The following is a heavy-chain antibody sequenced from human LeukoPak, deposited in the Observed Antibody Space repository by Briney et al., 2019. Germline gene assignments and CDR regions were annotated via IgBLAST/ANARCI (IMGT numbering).Heavy chain of an antibody. CDR2: INQDGREK. V-gene: IGHV3-7*02. J-gene: IGHJ6*02. D-gene: IGHD6-19*01. CDR1: GFTFSSYW. Sequence: GGSLRLSCTASGFTFSSYWMSWVRQAPGKGLEWVANINQDGREKHSVDSVKGRFTVSRDNAKNSLYLQMNSLRDEDTAVYYCALAVAGTGYYYYYGMDVWGQGTTVTVSS. CDR3: ALAVAGTGYYYYYGMDV.